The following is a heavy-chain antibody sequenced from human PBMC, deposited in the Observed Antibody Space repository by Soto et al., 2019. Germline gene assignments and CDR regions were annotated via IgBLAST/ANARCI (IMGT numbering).Heavy chain of an antibody. V-gene: IGHV3-74*01. Sequence: PGGSLRLSCAASGFTFSNYWMTWVRQAPGKGLVWVSRINSDGSSTSYADSVKGRFTISRDNSKNTLYLQMNSLRAEDTAVYYCARGNPVYYFDYWGQGTLVTVSS. J-gene: IGHJ4*02. CDR1: GFTFSNYW. CDR2: INSDGSST. D-gene: IGHD2-8*01. CDR3: ARGNPVYYFDY.